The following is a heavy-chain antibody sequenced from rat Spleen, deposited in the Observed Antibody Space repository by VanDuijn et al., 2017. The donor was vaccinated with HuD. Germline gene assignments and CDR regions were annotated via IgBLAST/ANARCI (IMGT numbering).Heavy chain of an antibody. CDR1: GFTFSDYY. Sequence: EVQLVESDGGLVQPGRSLKLSCAASGFTFSDYYMAWVRQAPTKGLEWVATISYDGSSTYYRASVKGRFTISRDNAKSTLYLQMDSLRSEDTATYYCARQGYWGQGVMVTVSS. V-gene: IGHV5-29*01. CDR3: ARQGY. CDR2: ISYDGSST. J-gene: IGHJ2*01.